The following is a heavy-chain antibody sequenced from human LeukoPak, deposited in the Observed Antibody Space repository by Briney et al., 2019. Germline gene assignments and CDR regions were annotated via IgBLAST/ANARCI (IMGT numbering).Heavy chain of an antibody. D-gene: IGHD3-10*01. CDR3: ARDREAIWFGELLFALDY. CDR2: ISAYNGNT. Sequence: GASVKVSCKASGGTFSSYAISWVRQAPGQGLEWMGWISAYNGNTNYAQKLQGRVTMTTDTSTSTAYMELRSLRSDDTAVYYCARDREAIWFGELLFALDYWGQGTLVTVSS. CDR1: GGTFSSYA. J-gene: IGHJ4*02. V-gene: IGHV1-18*01.